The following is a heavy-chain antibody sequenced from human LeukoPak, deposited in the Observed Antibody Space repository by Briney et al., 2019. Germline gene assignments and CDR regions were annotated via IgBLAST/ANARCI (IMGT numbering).Heavy chain of an antibody. CDR3: ARQAPYGDYFDY. D-gene: IGHD4-17*01. V-gene: IGHV4-59*08. Sequence: SETLSLTCTVSGGSISSYYWSWIRQPPGKGLERIGYIYYSGSTNYNPSLKSRVTISVDTSKNQFSLKLSSVTAADTAVYYCARQAPYGDYFDYWGQGTLVTVSS. CDR1: GGSISSYY. J-gene: IGHJ4*02. CDR2: IYYSGST.